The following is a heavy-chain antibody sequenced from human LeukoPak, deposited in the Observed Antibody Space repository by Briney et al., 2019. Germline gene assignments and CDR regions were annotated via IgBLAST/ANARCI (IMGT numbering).Heavy chain of an antibody. V-gene: IGHV4-59*01. CDR3: ARDRSPEGYYDSSHWDYYHGMDV. D-gene: IGHD3-22*01. CDR1: GGSISNYY. CDR2: IYYSGST. Sequence: SETLSLTCTVSGGSISNYYWSWIRQPPGKGLEWIGYIYYSGSTNYNPSLKSRVTISVDTSKNQFSLHLSSVTAADTAMYYCARDRSPEGYYDSSHWDYYHGMDVWGQGTTVTVSS. J-gene: IGHJ6*02.